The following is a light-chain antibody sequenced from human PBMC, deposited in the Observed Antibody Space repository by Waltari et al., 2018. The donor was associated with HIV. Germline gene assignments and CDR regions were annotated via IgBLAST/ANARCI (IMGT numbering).Light chain of an antibody. J-gene: IGLJ1*01. V-gene: IGLV1-44*01. CDR2: NNN. CDR1: SSNIGTKT. Sequence: QSVLTQPPSASGPPGQRVTISCSGSSSNIGTKTVRWYQQVPGTAPKLLIYNNNHRPSGVPDRFSGSKSGTSASLAISGLQSEDEADYYCAACDDSLNGYVFGTGTKVTVL. CDR3: AACDDSLNGYV.